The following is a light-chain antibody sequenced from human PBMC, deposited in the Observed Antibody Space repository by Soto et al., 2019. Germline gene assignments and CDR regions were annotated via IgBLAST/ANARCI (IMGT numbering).Light chain of an antibody. V-gene: IGLV2-14*03. CDR2: EVN. Sequence: SALTQTASLSGSPRQSITIACTGTSRGLGAYDYVSWLQQHPGKAPKLMTSEVNNGHSGGSNGFSGSNSGKPDYLTISGLQVEDEVEYFCLSFPTTRTHVFGTGTTGTVL. CDR3: LSFPTTRTHV. J-gene: IGLJ1*01. CDR1: SRGLGAYDY.